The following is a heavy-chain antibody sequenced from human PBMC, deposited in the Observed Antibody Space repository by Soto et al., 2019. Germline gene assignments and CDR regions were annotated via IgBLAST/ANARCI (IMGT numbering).Heavy chain of an antibody. D-gene: IGHD6-6*01. CDR2: IYYSGRT. CDR3: ARGSFSSSSSWFDP. V-gene: IGHV4-31*03. J-gene: IGHJ5*02. CDR1: GGSISSGGYY. Sequence: SETLSLTCTVSGGSISSGGYYWSWIRQHPGKGLEWIGYIYYSGRTYYNPSLHSRVSIAVDTTENQFSLKLTSVTAADTSVYYCARGSFSSSSSWFDPWGRGXLVTVTS.